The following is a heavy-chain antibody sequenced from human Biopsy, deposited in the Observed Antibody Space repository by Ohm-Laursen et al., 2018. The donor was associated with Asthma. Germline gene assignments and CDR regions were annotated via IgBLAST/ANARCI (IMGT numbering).Heavy chain of an antibody. CDR1: GGAIRTSGYY. V-gene: IGHV4-39*01. CDR2: MYYSGSA. CDR3: ARHQEAASHHYDGSIAY. D-gene: IGHD3-22*01. J-gene: IGHJ4*02. Sequence: PSDTLSLTCSVSGGAIRTSGYYWGWIRQPPGKGLEWIGSMYYSGSAYYNPSLESRVTISVDTSKNQFSLKLSSVTAADTAVYFCARHQEAASHHYDGSIAYWGQGIPVTVSS.